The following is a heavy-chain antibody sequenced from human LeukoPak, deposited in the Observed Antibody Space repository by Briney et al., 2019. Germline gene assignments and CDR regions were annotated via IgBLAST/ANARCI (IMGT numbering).Heavy chain of an antibody. CDR2: IYYSGTT. D-gene: IGHD2-8*02. CDR1: GVSISPYY. CDR3: AREAGGYIQH. J-gene: IGHJ1*01. V-gene: IGHV4-59*12. Sequence: SETLSLTCTVSGVSISPYYWSWIRQPPGKGPEWIGYIYYSGTTNFNPSLKSRVTMSVDTSKNQFSLKLSSVTAADTAVYYCAREAGGYIQHWGQGTLVTVSS.